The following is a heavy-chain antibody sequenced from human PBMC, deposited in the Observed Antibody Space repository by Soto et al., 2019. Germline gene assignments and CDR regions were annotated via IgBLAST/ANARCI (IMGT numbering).Heavy chain of an antibody. D-gene: IGHD3-3*01. CDR2: ISYDGSNK. CDR3: ARDKGDLRFLEWSYYFDF. J-gene: IGHJ4*02. V-gene: IGHV3-30-3*01. Sequence: QVQLVESGGGVLQPGRSLRLSCAASGFTFSSYAMHWVRQAPGKGLEWVAVISYDGSNKYYADSVKGRFTISRDNSKNTLYLQMNSLRAEDTAVYYCARDKGDLRFLEWSYYFDFWGQGTLVTVSS. CDR1: GFTFSSYA.